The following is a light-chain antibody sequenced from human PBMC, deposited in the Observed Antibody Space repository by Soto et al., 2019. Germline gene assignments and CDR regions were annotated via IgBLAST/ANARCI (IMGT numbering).Light chain of an antibody. Sequence: QSALSQPASVSGSPGQSITISCTGTSSDVGGFEYVSWYQHRPGKAPKLIIYDVTKRPSGVSNRFSGSKSGNTASLTISGIQAEDEGDYYCGSITRSSTSVFGTGTRSPS. CDR1: SSDVGGFEY. CDR2: DVT. J-gene: IGLJ1*01. CDR3: GSITRSSTSV. V-gene: IGLV2-14*01.